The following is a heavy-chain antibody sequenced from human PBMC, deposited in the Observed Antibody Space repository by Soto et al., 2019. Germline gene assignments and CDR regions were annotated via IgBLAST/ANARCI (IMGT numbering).Heavy chain of an antibody. J-gene: IGHJ3*02. CDR2: INPNSGGT. D-gene: IGHD2-15*01. CDR1: GYTFTGYY. V-gene: IGHV1-2*04. CDR3: ARDAVVVAATRFLSGRGHDAFDI. Sequence: ASVTVSCKASGYTFTGYYIHWVRPAPGQGLEWMGWINPNSGGTNYAQKFQGWVTMTRDTSISTAYMELSRLRSDDTAVYYCARDAVVVAATRFLSGRGHDAFDIWDQGTMVTVSS.